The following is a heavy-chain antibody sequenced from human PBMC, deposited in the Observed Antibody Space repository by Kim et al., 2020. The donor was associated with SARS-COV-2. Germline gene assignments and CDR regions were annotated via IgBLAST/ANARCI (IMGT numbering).Heavy chain of an antibody. J-gene: IGHJ3*02. Sequence: GGSLRLSCAASGFTFSSYGMHWVRQAPGKGLEWVAVIWYDGSNKYYADSVNGRFTISRDTSKNTLYLQMNSLRAEDTAVYYCARDKMATISAFDIWGQGTMVTVSS. CDR2: IWYDGSNK. CDR3: ARDKMATISAFDI. V-gene: IGHV3-33*01. CDR1: GFTFSSYG. D-gene: IGHD5-12*01.